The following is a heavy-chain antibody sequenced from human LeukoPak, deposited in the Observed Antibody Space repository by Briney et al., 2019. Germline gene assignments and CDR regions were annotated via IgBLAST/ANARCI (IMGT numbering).Heavy chain of an antibody. CDR3: ARWSYSNYWPGRASNFDY. J-gene: IGHJ4*02. D-gene: IGHD4-11*01. V-gene: IGHV4-34*01. Sequence: SETLSLTCAVYGGSFSGYYWSWIRQPPGKGLEWIGEINHSGSTNYNPSLKSRVTISVDTSKNQFSLKLSSVTAADTAVYYCARWSYSNYWPGRASNFDYWGQGTLVTVSS. CDR2: INHSGST. CDR1: GGSFSGYY.